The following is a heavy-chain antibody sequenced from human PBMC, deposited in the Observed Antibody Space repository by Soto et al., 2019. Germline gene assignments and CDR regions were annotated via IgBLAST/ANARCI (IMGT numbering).Heavy chain of an antibody. D-gene: IGHD3-16*01. CDR1: GFTFSNAW. CDR2: IKSKTDGGTT. J-gene: IGHJ6*02. V-gene: IGHV3-15*01. CDR3: TTDMTPRYYYGMDV. Sequence: PGGSLRLSCAASGFTFSNAWMSWVRQAPGKGLKWVGRIKSKTDGGTTDYAAPVKGRFTISRDDSKNTLYLQMNSLKTEDTAVYYCTTDMTPRYYYGMDVWGQGTTVTVSS.